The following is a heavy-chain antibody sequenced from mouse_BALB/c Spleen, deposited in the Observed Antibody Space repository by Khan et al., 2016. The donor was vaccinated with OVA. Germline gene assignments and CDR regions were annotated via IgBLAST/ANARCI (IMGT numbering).Heavy chain of an antibody. CDR2: ITYSGST. Sequence: QSGPGLVKPSQSLSLTCTVTGYSITSDYAWNWIRQFPGNKLEWMGYITYSGSTSYIPSLKGRISITRDTSKNQFFLQLNSVTTEDTATYYCARCFAYWGQGTLVTVSA. CDR3: ARCFAY. J-gene: IGHJ3*01. CDR1: GYSITSDYA. V-gene: IGHV3-2*02.